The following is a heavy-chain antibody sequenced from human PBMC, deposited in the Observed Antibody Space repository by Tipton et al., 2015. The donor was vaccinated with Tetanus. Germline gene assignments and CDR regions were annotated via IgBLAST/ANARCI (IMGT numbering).Heavy chain of an antibody. V-gene: IGHV3-15*07. CDR2: IKSKTDGGTT. D-gene: IGHD3-10*01. CDR3: TTDWDYGSGSYPISYYGMDV. J-gene: IGHJ6*02. CDR1: GFTFSNAW. Sequence: SLRLSCAASGFTFSNAWMNWVRQAPGKGLEWVGRIKSKTDGGTTDYAALVKGRFTISRDDSKNTLYLQMNSLKTEDTAVYYCTTDWDYGSGSYPISYYGMDVWGQGTTVTVSS.